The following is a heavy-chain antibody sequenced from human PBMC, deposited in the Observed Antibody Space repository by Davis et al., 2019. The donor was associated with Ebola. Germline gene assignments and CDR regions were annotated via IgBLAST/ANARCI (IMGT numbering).Heavy chain of an antibody. D-gene: IGHD3-10*01. CDR1: GGTFSSYA. CDR3: ARGRGTMVQGVIISGYYYYGMDV. V-gene: IGHV1-69*13. Sequence: AASVKVSCKASGGTFSSYAISWVRQAPGQGLEWMGGIIPIFGTANYAQKFQGRVTITADESTSTAYMELSSLRSEDTAVYYCARGRGTMVQGVIISGYYYYGMDVWGQGTTVTVSS. CDR2: IIPIFGTA. J-gene: IGHJ6*02.